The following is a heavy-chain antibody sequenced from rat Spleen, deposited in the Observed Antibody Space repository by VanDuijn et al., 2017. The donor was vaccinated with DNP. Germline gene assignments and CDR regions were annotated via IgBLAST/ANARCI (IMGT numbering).Heavy chain of an antibody. CDR2: IIYDGSST. J-gene: IGHJ2*01. D-gene: IGHD1-11*01. CDR1: GFTFSDYA. V-gene: IGHV5S10*01. CDR3: ATQRG. Sequence: EVQLVESGGGLVEPGNSLKLSCAASGFTFSDYAMAWVRQSPKTGLEWVATIIYDGSSTYYRDSVKGRFTISRDNAKSTLYLQMDSLRSEDTATYYCATQRGWGQGVMVTVSS.